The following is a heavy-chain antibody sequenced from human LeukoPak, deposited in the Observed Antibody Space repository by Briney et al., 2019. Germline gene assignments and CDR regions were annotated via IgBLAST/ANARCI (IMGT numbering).Heavy chain of an antibody. D-gene: IGHD3-10*01. V-gene: IGHV3-23*01. J-gene: IGHJ4*02. CDR3: ARDRMIRGWGFDY. CDR2: ISDTGNRT. Sequence: GGSLRLSCTFSGITFNKYIMHWGRHPPAQGLEWVAGISDTGNRTHIADYVKGRFSVSRANSKDTVYLHMDSLRADDTDVYFCARDRMIRGWGFDYWGQGALVTVSS. CDR1: GITFNKYI.